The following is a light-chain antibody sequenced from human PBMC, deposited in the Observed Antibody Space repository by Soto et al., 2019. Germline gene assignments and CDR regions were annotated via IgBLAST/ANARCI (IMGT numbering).Light chain of an antibody. Sequence: QSALTQPASVSGSPGQSITISCTGTSSDVGGYNYVSWYQQYPGKAPKLMIYEVSNRPSGVSNRFSGSKSGNTASLTISGLQAEDEADYYCSSYTSSSTYVFGTGTKVIVL. CDR3: SSYTSSSTYV. J-gene: IGLJ1*01. CDR2: EVS. CDR1: SSDVGGYNY. V-gene: IGLV2-14*01.